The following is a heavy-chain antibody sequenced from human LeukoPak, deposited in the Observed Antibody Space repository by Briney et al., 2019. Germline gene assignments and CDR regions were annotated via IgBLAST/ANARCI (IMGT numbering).Heavy chain of an antibody. CDR2: IYYSGST. CDR3: ARVWFGELFLGYYFDY. CDR1: GGSISSYY. D-gene: IGHD3-10*01. J-gene: IGHJ4*02. V-gene: IGHV4-59*08. Sequence: PSETLSLTCTVSGGSISSYYWSWIRQPTGKGLEWIGYIYYSGSTNYNPSLKSRVTISVDTSKNQFSLKLSSVTAADTAVYYCARVWFGELFLGYYFDYWGQGTLVTVSS.